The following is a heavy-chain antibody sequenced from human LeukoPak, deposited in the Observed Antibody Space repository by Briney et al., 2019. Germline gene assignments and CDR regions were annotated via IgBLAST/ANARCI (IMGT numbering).Heavy chain of an antibody. Sequence: GGSLRLSCAASGFSVSSNYMSWVRQAPGQGLEWISVLYSGGSTNYADSVKGRLTTSRDDSKNTLFLQMNNLRAEDTAVYFCARETSAFWGQGTLVTVSS. CDR2: LYSGGST. V-gene: IGHV3-53*01. CDR1: GFSVSSNY. CDR3: ARETSAF. J-gene: IGHJ4*02.